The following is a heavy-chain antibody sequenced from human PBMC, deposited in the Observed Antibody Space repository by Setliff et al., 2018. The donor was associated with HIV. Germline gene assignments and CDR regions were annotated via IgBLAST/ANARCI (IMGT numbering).Heavy chain of an antibody. CDR3: ARARVRPSPQYYFDY. Sequence: SQTLSLTCAVSGDSISTESFWAWLRQPPGKGLEWIGTVYHSGATYWQPSLRSRVTIPVDTSKNQFSLKLISVTAADTAVYYCARARVRPSPQYYFDYWGQGALVTVSS. J-gene: IGHJ4*02. V-gene: IGHV4-38-2*01. CDR1: GDSISTESF. CDR2: VYHSGAT.